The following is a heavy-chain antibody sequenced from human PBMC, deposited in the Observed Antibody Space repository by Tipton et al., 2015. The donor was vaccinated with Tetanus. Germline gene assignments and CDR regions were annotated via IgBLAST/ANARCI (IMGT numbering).Heavy chain of an antibody. CDR1: GYTFTGYY. CDR3: ARDRGDYIYYGMDV. Sequence: QLVQSGAEVKKPGASVKVSCKASGYTFTGYYIYWVRQAPGQGLEWMGWIDPNSGGTVYAQKFQGRVPMTRDTSISTAYMGLRSLRSDDTVVYYCARDRGDYIYYGMDVWGPGTTVTVS. V-gene: IGHV1-2*02. CDR2: IDPNSGGT. J-gene: IGHJ6*02. D-gene: IGHD3-22*01.